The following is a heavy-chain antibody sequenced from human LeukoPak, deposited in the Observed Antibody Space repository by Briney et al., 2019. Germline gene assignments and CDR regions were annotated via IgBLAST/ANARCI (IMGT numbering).Heavy chain of an antibody. CDR3: ARYSGIYYAFDI. CDR2: IKQDGSEK. V-gene: IGHV3-7*02. CDR1: GFTFSTYA. Sequence: GGSLRLSCAASGFTFSTYAMTWVRQAPGKGLEWVANIKQDGSEKYYVDSVKGRFTISRDNAKNSLFLQMNSLRAEDTAVYYCARYSGIYYAFDIWGQGTMVTVSS. J-gene: IGHJ3*02. D-gene: IGHD1-26*01.